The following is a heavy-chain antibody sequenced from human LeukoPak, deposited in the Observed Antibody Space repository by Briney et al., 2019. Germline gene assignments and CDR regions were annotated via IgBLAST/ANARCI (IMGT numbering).Heavy chain of an antibody. D-gene: IGHD2-15*01. J-gene: IGHJ4*02. CDR1: GFTFSSYG. CDR2: IRYDGSIK. CDR3: AKDEGYCSGGSCHSTYYFDY. V-gene: IGHV3-30*02. Sequence: PGGSLRLSCAASGFTFSSYGMHWVRQAPGKGLEWVAFIRYDGSIKYYADSVKGRFTISRDNSKNTLYLQMNSLRAEDTAVYYCAKDEGYCSGGSCHSTYYFDYWGQGTLVTVSS.